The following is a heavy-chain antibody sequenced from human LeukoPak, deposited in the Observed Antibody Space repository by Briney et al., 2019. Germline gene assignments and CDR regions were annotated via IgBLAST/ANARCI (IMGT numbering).Heavy chain of an antibody. D-gene: IGHD3-9*01. J-gene: IGHJ5*02. CDR2: IKTDGSEK. CDR1: GFTFSSYW. CDR3: ARDYTGYFP. Sequence: GGSLRLSCEASGFTFSSYWMSWVRQAPGKGLEWVANIKTDGSEKYYVDSVKGRFTISRDNAKNLLYLQMNSLRAEDTAVYYCARDYTGYFPWGQGTLVIVSS. V-gene: IGHV3-7*03.